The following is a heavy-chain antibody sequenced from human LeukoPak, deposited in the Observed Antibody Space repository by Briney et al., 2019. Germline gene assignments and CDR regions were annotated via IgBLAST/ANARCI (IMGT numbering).Heavy chain of an antibody. CDR2: IWYDGSNT. CDR1: GFTFSSYG. D-gene: IGHD5-18*01. CDR3: ARGIVDTAMVTLDY. Sequence: GRSLRLSCAASGFTFSSYGMHWVRQAPGKGLEWVAVIWYDGSNTYYADSVKGRFTISRDNSKNTLYLQMYSLRAEDTAVYYCARGIVDTAMVTLDYWGQGTLVTVSS. J-gene: IGHJ4*02. V-gene: IGHV3-33*01.